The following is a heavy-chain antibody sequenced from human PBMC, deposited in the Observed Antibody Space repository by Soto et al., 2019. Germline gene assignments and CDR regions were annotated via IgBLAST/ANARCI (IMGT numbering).Heavy chain of an antibody. D-gene: IGHD3-22*01. CDR1: GYSFTSYW. J-gene: IGHJ3*02. CDR3: ASRDYYYDSSGYRRGGAFDI. Sequence: PGESLKISCKGSGYSFTSYWIGWVRQMPGKGLEWMGIIYPGDSDTRYSPSFQGQVTISADKSISTAYLQWSSLKASGTAMYYCASRDYYYDSSGYRRGGAFDIWGQGTMVTVSS. V-gene: IGHV5-51*01. CDR2: IYPGDSDT.